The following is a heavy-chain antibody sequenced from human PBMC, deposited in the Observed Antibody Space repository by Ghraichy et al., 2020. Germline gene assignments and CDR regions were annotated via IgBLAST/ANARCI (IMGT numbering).Heavy chain of an antibody. Sequence: GGSLRLSCAASGFTFSSHWMSWVRQAPGKGLEWVANIKQDGSEKYYVDSVKGRFTISRDNAKNSLYLQMNSLRAEDTAVYYCARGNYGSGNYYNSHYYGMDVWGQGTTVTVSS. J-gene: IGHJ6*02. CDR1: GFTFSSHW. D-gene: IGHD3-10*01. CDR3: ARGNYGSGNYYNSHYYGMDV. V-gene: IGHV3-7*03. CDR2: IKQDGSEK.